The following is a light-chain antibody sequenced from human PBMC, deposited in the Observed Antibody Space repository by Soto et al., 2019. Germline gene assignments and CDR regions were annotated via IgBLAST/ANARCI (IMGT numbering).Light chain of an antibody. CDR3: QQYGSSPPIT. J-gene: IGKJ5*01. CDR2: GAS. Sequence: EIVLTQSPGTLSLSPGERATLSCRASQSVSSSYLAWYQQKPGQAPRLLIYGASSRATGIPDRFSGSGSGTDFTLTISRLEPEDFEVYYCQQYGSSPPITFGQGNDWRL. V-gene: IGKV3-20*01. CDR1: QSVSSSY.